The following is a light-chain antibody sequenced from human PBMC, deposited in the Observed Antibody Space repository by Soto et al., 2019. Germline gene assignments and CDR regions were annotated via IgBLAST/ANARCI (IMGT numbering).Light chain of an antibody. CDR1: RSDDGSYNY. CDR2: EVS. CDR3: SSYTTSSTLV. V-gene: IGLV2-14*01. J-gene: IGLJ1*01. Sequence: QSALTQPASVSGSPGQSITISCTGTRSDDGSYNYVSWYQQHPGHAHKLMIYEVSNWPSCGSNRFSGSKSGNTASLTISGLQAEDEADYYCSSYTTSSTLVFGTGTKVTGL.